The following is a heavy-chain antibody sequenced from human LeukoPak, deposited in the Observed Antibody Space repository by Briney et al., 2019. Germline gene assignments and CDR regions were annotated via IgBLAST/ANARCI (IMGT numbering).Heavy chain of an antibody. CDR3: ARAAAGTEILYNWFDP. V-gene: IGHV1-46*01. CDR2: INPSGGST. D-gene: IGHD6-13*01. CDR1: GYTFTSYY. Sequence: ASVKVSCKASGYTFTSYYMHWVRQAPGQGLEWMGIINPSGGSTSYAQKSQGRVTMTRDMSTSTVYMELSSLRSEDTAVYYCARAAAGTEILYNWFDPWGQGTLVTVSS. J-gene: IGHJ5*02.